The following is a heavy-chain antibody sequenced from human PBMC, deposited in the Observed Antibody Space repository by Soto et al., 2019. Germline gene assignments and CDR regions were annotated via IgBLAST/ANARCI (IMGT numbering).Heavy chain of an antibody. V-gene: IGHV3-21*01. CDR2: ISSSSSYI. CDR1: GFTFSSYS. Sequence: PGGSLRLSCAASGFTFSSYSMNWVRQAPGKGLEWVSSISSSSSYIYYADSVKGRFTISRDNAKNSLYLQMNSLRAEDTAVYYCASSQLELFDYWGQGTLVTVSS. D-gene: IGHD1-7*01. J-gene: IGHJ4*02. CDR3: ASSQLELFDY.